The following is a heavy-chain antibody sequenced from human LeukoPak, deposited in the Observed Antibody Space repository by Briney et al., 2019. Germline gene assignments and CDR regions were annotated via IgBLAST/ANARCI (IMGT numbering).Heavy chain of an antibody. CDR3: AGAHLIAAAGYNWFDP. CDR1: GYTFTAFY. CDR2: INPNSGAT. J-gene: IGHJ5*02. D-gene: IGHD6-13*01. Sequence: ASVKVSCKASGYTFTAFYMHWVRQAPGQGLEWMGWINPNSGATNYAQKFQGRVTMTRDTSISTAYMELSRLRSDDTAVYYCAGAHLIAAAGYNWFDPWGQGTLVTVSS. V-gene: IGHV1-2*02.